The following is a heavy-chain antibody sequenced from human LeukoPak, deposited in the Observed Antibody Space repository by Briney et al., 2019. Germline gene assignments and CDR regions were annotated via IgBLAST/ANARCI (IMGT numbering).Heavy chain of an antibody. J-gene: IGHJ4*02. V-gene: IGHV3-7*01. CDR3: ARYSSSWYYFDY. D-gene: IGHD6-13*01. CDR1: GFTFSNYW. CDR2: IKQDGSEK. Sequence: SGGSLRLSCEGSGFTFSNYWMSWVRQAPGKGLEWVANIKQDGSEKYYVDSVKGRFTISRDNAKNSLYLQMNSLRAEDTAVYYCARYSSSWYYFDYWGQGTLVTVSS.